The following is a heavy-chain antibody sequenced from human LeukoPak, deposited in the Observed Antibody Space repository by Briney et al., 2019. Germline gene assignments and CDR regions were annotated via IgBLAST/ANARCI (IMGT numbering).Heavy chain of an antibody. Sequence: PSETLSLTCTVSGGSISSYYWSWLRQPPGKGLEWIGYIYYSGSTNYNPSLKSRVTISVDTSKNQFSLKLSSVTAADTAVYYCARGPGGDYWGKGTLVTVSS. D-gene: IGHD1-26*01. V-gene: IGHV4-59*01. CDR3: ARGPGGDY. CDR2: IYYSGST. J-gene: IGHJ4*02. CDR1: GGSISSYY.